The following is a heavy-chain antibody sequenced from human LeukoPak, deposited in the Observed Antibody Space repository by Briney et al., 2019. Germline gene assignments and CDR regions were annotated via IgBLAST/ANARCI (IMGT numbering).Heavy chain of an antibody. J-gene: IGHJ4*02. CDR3: AREKPDNWNPVDY. CDR1: GFTFSGYY. CDR2: ISSSGSTI. V-gene: IGHV3-11*01. D-gene: IGHD1-20*01. Sequence: KPGGSLRLSCAASGFTFSGYYMSWIRQAPGKGLEWVSYISSSGSTIYYADSVKGRFTISRDNAKNSLYLQMNSLRAEDTAVYYCAREKPDNWNPVDYWGQGTLVTVSS.